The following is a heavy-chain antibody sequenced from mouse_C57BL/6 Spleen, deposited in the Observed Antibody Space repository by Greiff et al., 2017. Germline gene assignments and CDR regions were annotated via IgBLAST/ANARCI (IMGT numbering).Heavy chain of an antibody. V-gene: IGHV5-12*01. J-gene: IGHJ2*01. CDR3: ARGGNHYFDY. CDR1: GFTFSDYY. D-gene: IGHD2-1*01. CDR2: ISNGGGST. Sequence: EVKLQESGGGLVQPGGSLKLSCAASGFTFSDYYMYWVRQTPEKRLEWVAYISNGGGSTYYPDTVKGRFTISRDNAKNTLYLQMSRLKSEDTAMYYCARGGNHYFDYWGQGTTLTVSS.